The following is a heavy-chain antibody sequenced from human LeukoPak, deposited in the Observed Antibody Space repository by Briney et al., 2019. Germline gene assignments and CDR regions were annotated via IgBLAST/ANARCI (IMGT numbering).Heavy chain of an antibody. D-gene: IGHD5-24*01. J-gene: IGHJ4*02. CDR3: ARGPDVDGYIHAPFDY. CDR2: SYSGGST. V-gene: IGHV3-53*01. CDR1: GFTISRHY. Sequence: PGGSLRLSCAASGFTISRHYMSWVRQAPGKGQEWVALSYSGGSTYYADSVEGRFTISRDNSKSMLFLQMNSLRADDTAVYYCARGPDVDGYIHAPFDYWGQGALVTVSS.